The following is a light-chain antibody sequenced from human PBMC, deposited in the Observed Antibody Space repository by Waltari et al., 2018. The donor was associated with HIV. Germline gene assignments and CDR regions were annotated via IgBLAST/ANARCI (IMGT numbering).Light chain of an antibody. J-gene: IGKJ3*01. V-gene: IGKV3-20*01. CDR3: QQYDASGRFT. CDR1: QTVSDNN. Sequence: EIVFTPSPGTLSLSPGERATLSCRASQTVSDNNFAWYQQKPGQVPRLLIYGASSRATGIPDRFSGSASGTEFTLTISRLDPEDVADYYCQQYDASGRFTFGPGTRVHIK. CDR2: GAS.